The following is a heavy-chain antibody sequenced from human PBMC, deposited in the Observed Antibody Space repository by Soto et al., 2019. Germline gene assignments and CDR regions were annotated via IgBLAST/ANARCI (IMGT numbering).Heavy chain of an antibody. CDR3: ATAAQAMVGLRGSAYSGVDG. Sequence: QVQLVESGGGVVQPGRSLRLSCAASGFTFSSYGMHWVRQAPGKGLEWVAIISFDGSNKYYADSVQGRFTISRDTYKNTLFLQISSLTAEDTAVYYCATAAQAMVGLRGSAYSGVDGWGQRRRVTVSS. CDR2: ISFDGSNK. D-gene: IGHD5-18*01. J-gene: IGHJ6*02. CDR1: GFTFSSYG. V-gene: IGHV3-30*03.